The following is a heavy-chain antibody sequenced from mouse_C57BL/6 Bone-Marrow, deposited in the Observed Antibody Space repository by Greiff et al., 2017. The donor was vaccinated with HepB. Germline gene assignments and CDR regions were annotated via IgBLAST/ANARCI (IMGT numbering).Heavy chain of an antibody. V-gene: IGHV1-15*01. Sequence: VQRVESGAELVRPGASVTLSCKASGYTFTDYEMHWVKQTPVHGLEWIGAIDPETGGTAYNQKFKGKAILTADKSSSTAYMELRSLTSEDSAVYYCTRCRYREWFAYWGQGTLVTVSA. CDR1: GYTFTDYE. D-gene: IGHD2-14*01. J-gene: IGHJ3*01. CDR2: IDPETGGT. CDR3: TRCRYREWFAY.